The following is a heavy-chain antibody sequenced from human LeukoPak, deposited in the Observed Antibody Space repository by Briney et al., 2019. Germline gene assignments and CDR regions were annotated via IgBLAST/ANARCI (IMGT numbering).Heavy chain of an antibody. V-gene: IGHV3-21*01. Sequence: GGSLRLSCAASGFTFSSYSMNWVRQAPGKGLEWVSSISSSSSYIYYADSVKGRFTISRDNAKNSLYLQMNSLRAEDTAVYYCARDRGRYYMDVWGKGTTVTISS. CDR3: ARDRGRYYMDV. D-gene: IGHD6-25*01. J-gene: IGHJ6*03. CDR2: ISSSSSYI. CDR1: GFTFSSYS.